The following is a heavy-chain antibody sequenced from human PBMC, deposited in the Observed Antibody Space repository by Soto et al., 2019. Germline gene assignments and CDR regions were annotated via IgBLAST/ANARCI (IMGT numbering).Heavy chain of an antibody. CDR2: IYRTGST. CDR1: GGSFTSNNW. J-gene: IGHJ4*02. D-gene: IGHD1-7*01. CDR3: ASRDPGTSVDY. Sequence: SETLSLTCAVSGGSFTSNNWWRLFRQPPGQVLEWIGEIYRTGSTNYNPSLKSRVTISLDKSENQFSLKVTSLTAADTAVYYCASRDPGTSVDYWGQGTLVTVSS. V-gene: IGHV4-4*02.